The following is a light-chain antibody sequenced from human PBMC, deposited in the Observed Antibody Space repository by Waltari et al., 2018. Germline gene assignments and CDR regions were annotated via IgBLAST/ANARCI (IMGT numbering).Light chain of an antibody. V-gene: IGKV3-20*01. CDR3: QQYGGSPPYT. CDR2: GAS. CDR1: QSFSSSF. Sequence: ELVLTPSPGTLSLSPGDRDTLSCRASQSFSSSFLAWYQQNPCQATRLLLNGASSRATGIPDRFSGGGAGTDFTLTISRLEPEDFAVYYCQQYGGSPPYTFGQGTTLEI. J-gene: IGKJ2*01.